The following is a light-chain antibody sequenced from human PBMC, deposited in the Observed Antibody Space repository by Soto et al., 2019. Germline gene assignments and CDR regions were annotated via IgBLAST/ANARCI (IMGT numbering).Light chain of an antibody. CDR2: GAS. Sequence: EIVLTQSPGTLSLSPGYRATLSCRASQSVYSSYLAWYQQNAGQAPRPLIYGASSRATGIPDRFSGSGSGADLAITISRLEDEDLAVYYCQQYGRSPFTFGQGAKLEVE. CDR3: QQYGRSPFT. V-gene: IGKV3-20*01. J-gene: IGKJ2*01. CDR1: QSVYSSY.